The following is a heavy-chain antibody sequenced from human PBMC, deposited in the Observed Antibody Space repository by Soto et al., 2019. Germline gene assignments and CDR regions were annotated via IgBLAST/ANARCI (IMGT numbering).Heavy chain of an antibody. D-gene: IGHD1-7*01. J-gene: IGHJ4*02. Sequence: NPSETLCLTCAVSVGSFTSNNWWTWFRQPPGQGLEWIGEIYRTGSTNYNPSLKSRVTISLDKSENQFSLKVTSLTAADTAVYYCASRAPGTSVDYWGQGTLVTVSS. CDR3: ASRAPGTSVDY. V-gene: IGHV4-4*02. CDR2: IYRTGST. CDR1: VGSFTSNNW.